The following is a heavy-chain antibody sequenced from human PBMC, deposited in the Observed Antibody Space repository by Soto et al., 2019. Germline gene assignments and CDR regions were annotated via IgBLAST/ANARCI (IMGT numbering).Heavy chain of an antibody. CDR2: IYYTGST. CDR1: GGSINSYY. CDR3: ARVGSRLAAPPWYFDY. Sequence: SETLSLTCTVSGGSINSYYWSWIRQPPGKGLAWIGYIYYTGSTNYNPSLKSRVTISVDTSKNQFSLKLTSVTAADTAVYFCARVGSRLAAPPWYFDYWGQGALVTVSS. J-gene: IGHJ4*02. V-gene: IGHV4-59*01. D-gene: IGHD2-21*01.